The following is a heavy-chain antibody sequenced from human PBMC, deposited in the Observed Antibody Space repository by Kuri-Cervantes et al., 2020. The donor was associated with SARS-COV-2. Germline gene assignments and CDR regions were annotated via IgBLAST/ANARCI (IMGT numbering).Heavy chain of an antibody. Sequence: GESLKISCAASGFTFSNAWMSWVRQAPGKGLEWVGRIKSKTDGGTTDYAAPVKGRFTISRDNSKNTLYLQMNSLRADDTAVFYCARGGGYRGYDILYLDYWGQGTLVTVSS. V-gene: IGHV3-15*01. D-gene: IGHD5-12*01. CDR3: ARGGGYRGYDILYLDY. J-gene: IGHJ4*02. CDR2: IKSKTDGGTT. CDR1: GFTFSNAW.